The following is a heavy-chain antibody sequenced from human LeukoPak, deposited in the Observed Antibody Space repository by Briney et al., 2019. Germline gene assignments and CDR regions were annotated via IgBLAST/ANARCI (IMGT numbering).Heavy chain of an antibody. V-gene: IGHV1-69*05. CDR2: IIPIFGTA. Sequence: SVKVSCKASGGTFSSYAISWVRQAPGQGVEWMGGIIPIFGTANYAQKFQGRVTITTDESTSTAYMELSSLRSEDTAVYYCARGPRKQRTYYMDVWGKGTTVTVSS. CDR3: ARGPRKQRTYYMDV. CDR1: GGTFSSYA. J-gene: IGHJ6*03. D-gene: IGHD1/OR15-1a*01.